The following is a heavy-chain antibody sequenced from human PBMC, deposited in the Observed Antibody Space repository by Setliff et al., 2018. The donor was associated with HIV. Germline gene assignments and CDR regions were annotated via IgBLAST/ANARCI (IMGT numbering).Heavy chain of an antibody. CDR2: IVVGSGNT. CDR1: GFTFTNSA. V-gene: IGHV1-58*02. Sequence: ASVKVSCKASGFTFTNSAMQWVRQPRGQRLEWIGWIVVGSGNTNYAQKFQERVTITRDMSTSTAYMELSSLRSEDTAIYYCAGPAVLISTDYYYYMDVWGQGTTVTVSS. D-gene: IGHD6-19*01. CDR3: AGPAVLISTDYYYYMDV. J-gene: IGHJ6*02.